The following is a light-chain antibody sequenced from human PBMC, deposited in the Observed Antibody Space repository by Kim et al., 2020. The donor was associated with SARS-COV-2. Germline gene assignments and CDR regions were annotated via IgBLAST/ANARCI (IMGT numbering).Light chain of an antibody. V-gene: IGKV1-39*01. CDR3: QQSYSTPLT. Sequence: DIQMTQSPSSLSASVGDRVTITCRATQSISSYLNWYQQTPGKAPKLLIYAASSLQSGVPSRFSGSGSGTDFTLTISSLQPEDFATYYCQQSYSTPLTFGPGTKVDIK. CDR2: AAS. J-gene: IGKJ3*01. CDR1: QSISSY.